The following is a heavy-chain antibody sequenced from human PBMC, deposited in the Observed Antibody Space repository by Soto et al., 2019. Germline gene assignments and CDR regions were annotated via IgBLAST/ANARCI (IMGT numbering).Heavy chain of an antibody. CDR2: IHLSGST. J-gene: IGHJ4*02. Sequence: SETLSLTCTVSAVSGASITSSHWWSWVRQPPGKGLEWIGEIHLSGSTNYNPSLKSRVTLSVDKSKNQFYLKMRSVTAADTALYYCARNVAHYYDSRLAAKLVYGGQETLDKVSS. D-gene: IGHD3-22*01. V-gene: IGHV4-4*02. CDR1: GASITSSHW. CDR3: ARNVAHYYDSRLAAKLVY.